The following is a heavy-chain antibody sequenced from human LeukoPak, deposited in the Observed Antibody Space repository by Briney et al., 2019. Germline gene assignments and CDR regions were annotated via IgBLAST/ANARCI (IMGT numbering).Heavy chain of an antibody. CDR2: INHSGTT. CDR1: GGSFSGYY. Sequence: SETLSLTCAVYGGSFSGYYWSWIRQPPGKGLKWIGEINHSGTTNHNPSLKSRVTILVDTSKNQFSLKLNSVTAADTAVYYCARGVGGRVVVTAALRTEAGEGDSSSAATNYYYYMDVWGKGTTVTVSS. V-gene: IGHV4-34*01. J-gene: IGHJ6*03. D-gene: IGHD2-15*01. CDR3: ARGVGGRVVVTAALRTEAGEGDSSSAATNYYYYMDV.